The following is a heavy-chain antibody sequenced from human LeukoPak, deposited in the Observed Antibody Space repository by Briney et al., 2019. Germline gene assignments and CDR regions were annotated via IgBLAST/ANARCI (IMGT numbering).Heavy chain of an antibody. D-gene: IGHD3-10*01. CDR1: GFTFSSYA. V-gene: IGHV3-30*04. CDR2: ISYDGSNK. J-gene: IGHJ4*02. Sequence: GGSLRLSCAVSGFTFSSYAMHWVRQAPGKGLEWVAVISYDGSNKYYADSVKGRFTISRDNSKNTPYLQMNSLRAEDTAVYYCARGPDYYGSGPIDYWGQGTLVTVSS. CDR3: ARGPDYYGSGPIDY.